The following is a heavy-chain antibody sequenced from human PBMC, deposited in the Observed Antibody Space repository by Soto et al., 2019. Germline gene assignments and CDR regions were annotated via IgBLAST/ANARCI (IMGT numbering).Heavy chain of an antibody. CDR3: AKDREKWIHLNWFEP. J-gene: IGHJ5*02. D-gene: IGHD5-12*01. Sequence: RRLSCAASGFTFSSYGMHWVRQAPGKGLEWVAVISYDGSNKYYADSVKGRFTISRDNSKNTLYLQMNSLRAEDTAVYYCAKDREKWIHLNWFEPWGQGTLVTVSS. V-gene: IGHV3-30*18. CDR2: ISYDGSNK. CDR1: GFTFSSYG.